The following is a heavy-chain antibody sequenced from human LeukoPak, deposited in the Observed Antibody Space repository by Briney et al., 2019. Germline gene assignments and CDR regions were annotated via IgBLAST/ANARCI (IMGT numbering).Heavy chain of an antibody. V-gene: IGHV3-7*01. D-gene: IGHD1-1*01. CDR1: GFTFSSYW. J-gene: IGHJ6*02. CDR2: IKQDRSEK. CDR3: AREGTGGYYYYYGMDV. Sequence: GGSLRLSCAASGFTFSSYWMSWVRQAPGKGLEWVANIKQDRSEKYYVDSVKGRFTISRDNAKNSLYLQMNSLRAEDTAVYYCAREGTGGYYYYYGMDVWGQGTTVTVSS.